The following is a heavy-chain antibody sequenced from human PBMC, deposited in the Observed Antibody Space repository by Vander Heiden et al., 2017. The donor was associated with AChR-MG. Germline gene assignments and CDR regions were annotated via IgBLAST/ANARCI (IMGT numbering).Heavy chain of an antibody. CDR3: AKGESAYCAGDCSSRVLGY. D-gene: IGHD2-21*02. CDR1: GFTFSSYA. Sequence: SLRLSCAASGFTFSSYAMTWVRQAPGKGLEWVSTISGSGGSTINADSVKGRFTISRDNSKNILYLQMNSLRAEDTAVYYCAKGESAYCAGDCSSRVLGYWDQGTLVTVSS. J-gene: IGHJ4*02. V-gene: IGHV3-23*01. CDR2: ISGSGGST.